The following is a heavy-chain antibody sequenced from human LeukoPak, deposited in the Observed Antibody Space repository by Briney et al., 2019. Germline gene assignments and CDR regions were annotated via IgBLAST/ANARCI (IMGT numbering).Heavy chain of an antibody. D-gene: IGHD2-2*01. V-gene: IGHV4-38-2*02. Sequence: SETLSLTCAVSGYSISSGYYWGWIRPPPGKGLEWIGIIYHSGSTYYNPSLESRVTISVDTSKNQFSLKLSSVTAADTAVYYCARDQGIVVVPAAISGGDAFDIWGQGTMVTVSS. CDR2: IYHSGST. J-gene: IGHJ3*02. CDR3: ARDQGIVVVPAAISGGDAFDI. CDR1: GYSISSGYY.